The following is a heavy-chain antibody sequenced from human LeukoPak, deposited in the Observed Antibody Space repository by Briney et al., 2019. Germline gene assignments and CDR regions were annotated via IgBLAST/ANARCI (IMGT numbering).Heavy chain of an antibody. CDR1: GFTFSTYN. V-gene: IGHV3-21*01. CDR2: ISGSNSYI. CDR3: VRIPNSANFPNWFDP. D-gene: IGHD4/OR15-4a*01. Sequence: GGSLRLSCAASGFTFSTYNMNWVRQAPGKGLEWVSSISGSNSYIYYADSVKGRFTISRDNAKNSLYLQMNSLRAEDTAVYYCVRIPNSANFPNWFDPWAQGTLVTVSS. J-gene: IGHJ5*02.